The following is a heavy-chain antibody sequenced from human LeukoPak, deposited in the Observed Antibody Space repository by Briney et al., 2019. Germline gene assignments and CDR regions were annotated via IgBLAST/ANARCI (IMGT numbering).Heavy chain of an antibody. CDR3: ARDPYSSSSFDF. Sequence: GGSLRLSCAASGFTFSSYVMSWVRQAPGKGLEWVSGISGSGGTTHYADSVKGRFTISRDNSKNTLYLQMNSLRAEDTAVYYCARDPYSSSSFDFWGQGTLVTVSS. J-gene: IGHJ4*02. D-gene: IGHD6-6*01. CDR1: GFTFSSYV. V-gene: IGHV3-23*01. CDR2: ISGSGGTT.